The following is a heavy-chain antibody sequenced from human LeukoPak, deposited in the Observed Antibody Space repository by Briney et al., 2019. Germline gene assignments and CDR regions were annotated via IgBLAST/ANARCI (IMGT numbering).Heavy chain of an antibody. J-gene: IGHJ4*02. CDR1: GGSISCYY. Sequence: SETLSLTCTVSGGSISCYYWSWIRQPPGKGLECIGYISSSGSTNYNPSLESRVTISKDMSKNQFSLKLSSVTAADTALYFCARLIYNTYTNNRRFEYWGQGTLVTMSS. CDR3: ARLIYNTYTNNRRFEY. V-gene: IGHV4-4*08. D-gene: IGHD3-3*01. CDR2: ISSSGST.